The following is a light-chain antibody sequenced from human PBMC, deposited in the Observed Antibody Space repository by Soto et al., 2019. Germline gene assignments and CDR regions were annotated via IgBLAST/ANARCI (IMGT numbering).Light chain of an antibody. CDR1: SSDVGAYNY. CDR3: TSYTTSDTPVL. J-gene: IGLJ2*01. V-gene: IGLV2-14*01. CDR2: EVG. Sequence: QSALTQPASVSGSPGQSITISCTGTSSDVGAYNYVSWYQQHPGKAPKLVIYEVGNRPSGVSNRFSGSKSGNTASLTISGLQAEDEADYYCTSYTTSDTPVLFGGGTKVTVL.